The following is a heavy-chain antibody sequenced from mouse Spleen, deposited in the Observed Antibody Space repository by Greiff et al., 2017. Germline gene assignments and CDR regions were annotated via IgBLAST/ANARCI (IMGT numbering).Heavy chain of an antibody. D-gene: IGHD2-3*01. CDR1: GYTFTSYW. J-gene: IGHJ4*01. Sequence: QVQLQQPGAELVRPGASVKLSCKASGYTFTSYWINWVKQRPGQGLEWIGNIYPSDSYTNYNQKFKDKATLTVDKSSSTAYMQLSSPTSEDSAVYYCTRSDIYDGSYYAMDYWGQGTSVTVSS. CDR2: IYPSDSYT. V-gene: IGHV1-69*02. CDR3: TRSDIYDGSYYAMDY.